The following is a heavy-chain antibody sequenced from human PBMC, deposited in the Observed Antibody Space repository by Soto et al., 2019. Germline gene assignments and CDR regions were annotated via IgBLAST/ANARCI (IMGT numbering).Heavy chain of an antibody. CDR3: ARARSSSGWPDY. Sequence: ASVKVSCKASGYTFTSYAMHWVRQAPGQRLECMGWINAGNGNTKYSQKFQGRVTITRDTSASTAYMELSSLRSEDTAVYYCARARSSSGWPDYWGQGTLVTVSS. J-gene: IGHJ4*02. V-gene: IGHV1-3*01. CDR2: INAGNGNT. CDR1: GYTFTSYA. D-gene: IGHD6-19*01.